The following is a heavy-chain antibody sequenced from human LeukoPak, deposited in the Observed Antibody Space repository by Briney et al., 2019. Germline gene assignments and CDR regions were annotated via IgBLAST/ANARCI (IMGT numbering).Heavy chain of an antibody. CDR1: GYTFTSYY. V-gene: IGHV1-46*01. D-gene: IGHD3-16*01. CDR2: INPSGGST. J-gene: IGHJ4*02. Sequence: ASVKVSCKASGYTFTSYYMHWVRQAPGQGLEWMGIINPSGGSTSYAQKFQGRVTITADKSTSTAYMELSSLRSEDTAVYYCARCPSGEFYFDYWGQGTLVTVSS. CDR3: ARCPSGEFYFDY.